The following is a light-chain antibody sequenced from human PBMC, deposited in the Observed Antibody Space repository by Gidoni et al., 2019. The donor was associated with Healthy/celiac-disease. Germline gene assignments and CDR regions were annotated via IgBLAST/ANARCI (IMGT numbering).Light chain of an antibody. Sequence: SYELTQPPSVSVPPGQTASITCSGDKLGDKYACWYQQKPGQSPVLVIYQDSKRPSGIPERFSGSNSGNTATLTISGTQAMDEADYYCQAWDSSTGGVFGTGTKVTVL. CDR3: QAWDSSTGGV. J-gene: IGLJ1*01. V-gene: IGLV3-1*01. CDR1: KLGDKY. CDR2: QDS.